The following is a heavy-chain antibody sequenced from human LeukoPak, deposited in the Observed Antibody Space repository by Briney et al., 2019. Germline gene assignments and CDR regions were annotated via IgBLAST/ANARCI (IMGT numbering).Heavy chain of an antibody. CDR3: ARRIVGTGWGRENWLDS. Sequence: SETLSLTCTVSGDSISNYLWNWIRQPPGKGREWIGDTYYNGNTNSNPSLRSRVSMAVDTSKNQFSLKLTSMTAAAPAIYYCARRIVGTGWGRENWLDSWGPGNLVTVSS. CDR1: GDSISNYL. V-gene: IGHV4-59*08. J-gene: IGHJ5*01. D-gene: IGHD3/OR15-3a*01. CDR2: TYYNGNT.